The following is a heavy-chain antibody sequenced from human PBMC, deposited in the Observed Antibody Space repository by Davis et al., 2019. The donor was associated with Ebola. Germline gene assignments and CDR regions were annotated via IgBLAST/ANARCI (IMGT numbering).Heavy chain of an antibody. J-gene: IGHJ5*01. CDR3: ARDSYFFGSGSYGTHWFDS. V-gene: IGHV3-74*01. Sequence: HTGGSLRLSCAASGFTFSVYWMDWVRQIPGKGLVWVSRIINDATTTLYADSVKGRFTISRDNAQNSLYLHMNSLRAEDTALYFCARDSYFFGSGSYGTHWFDSWGQGTQVSVSS. CDR2: IINDATTT. CDR1: GFTFSVYW. D-gene: IGHD3-10*01.